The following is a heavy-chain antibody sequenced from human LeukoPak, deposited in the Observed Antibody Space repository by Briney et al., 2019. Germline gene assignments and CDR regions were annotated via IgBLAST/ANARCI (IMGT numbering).Heavy chain of an antibody. CDR3: ARLSGIRYFDWLSPHFDY. V-gene: IGHV4-4*09. J-gene: IGHJ4*02. CDR1: GGSISSYY. Sequence: SETLSLTCTVSGGSISSYYWSWIRQPPGKGLEWIGYIHTSGSTNYNPSLKSRVTISVDTSKNQFSLKLSSVTAADTAVYYCARLSGIRYFDWLSPHFDYWGQGTLVTVSS. CDR2: IHTSGST. D-gene: IGHD3-9*01.